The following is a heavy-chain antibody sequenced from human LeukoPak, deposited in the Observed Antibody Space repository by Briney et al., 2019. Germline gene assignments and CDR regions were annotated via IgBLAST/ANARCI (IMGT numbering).Heavy chain of an antibody. D-gene: IGHD2-2*02. CDR3: ARVAGYCSSTSCYNPYDY. Sequence: GGSLRLSCAASGFTFSSYWMSWVRQAPGKGLEWVANIKQDGSEKYYVDSVKGRFTISRDNAKNSLYLQMNSLRAEDTAVYYCARVAGYCSSTSCYNPYDYWGQGTLVTVSS. CDR2: IKQDGSEK. J-gene: IGHJ4*02. V-gene: IGHV3-7*03. CDR1: GFTFSSYW.